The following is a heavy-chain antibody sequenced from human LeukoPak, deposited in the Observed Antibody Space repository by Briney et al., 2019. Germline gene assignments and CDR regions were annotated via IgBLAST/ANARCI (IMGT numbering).Heavy chain of an antibody. CDR1: GFTFSSYS. D-gene: IGHD3-22*01. J-gene: IGHJ4*02. CDR2: ISSSSSTI. Sequence: PGRSLRLSCAASGFTFSSYSMNWVRQAPGKGLEWVSYISSSSSTIYYADSVKGRFTISRDNAKNSLYLQMNSLRAEDTAVYYCARGPIRYDSSGYGFDYWGQGTLVTVSS. CDR3: ARGPIRYDSSGYGFDY. V-gene: IGHV3-48*01.